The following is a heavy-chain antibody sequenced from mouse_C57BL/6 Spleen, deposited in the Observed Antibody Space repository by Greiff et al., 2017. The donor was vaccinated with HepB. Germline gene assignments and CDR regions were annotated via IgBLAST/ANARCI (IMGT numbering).Heavy chain of an antibody. J-gene: IGHJ3*01. V-gene: IGHV5-9*01. CDR3: ARHEDYDGRFAY. CDR2: ISGGGGNT. Sequence: EVKLEESGGGLVKPGGSLKLSCAASGFTFSSYTMSWVRQTPEKRLEWVATISGGGGNTYYPDSVKGRFTISRDNAKNTLYLQMSSLRSEDTALYYCARHEDYDGRFAYWGQGTLVTVSA. D-gene: IGHD2-4*01. CDR1: GFTFSSYT.